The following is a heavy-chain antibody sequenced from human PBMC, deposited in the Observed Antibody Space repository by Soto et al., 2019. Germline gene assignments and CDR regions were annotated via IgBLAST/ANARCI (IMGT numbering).Heavy chain of an antibody. V-gene: IGHV3-72*01. CDR2: SRSKANSYTT. CDR3: VRGYRGFDY. Sequence: EVQLVESGGGLVPPGGSLRLSCEVSGFTFSDSYMDWVRQAPGRGLEWVGRSRSKANSYTTEYATSVKGRFTVSRDDSKNLFFLQMNSLKSADTAVYYFVRGYRGFDYWGQGALVTVSS. D-gene: IGHD5-12*01. J-gene: IGHJ4*02. CDR1: GFTFSDSY.